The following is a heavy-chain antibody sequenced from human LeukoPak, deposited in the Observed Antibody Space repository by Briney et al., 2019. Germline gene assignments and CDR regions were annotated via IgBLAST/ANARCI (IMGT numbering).Heavy chain of an antibody. CDR1: GYLFTSPW. V-gene: IGHV5-51*01. J-gene: IGHJ5*02. CDR2: IYPADSDT. CDR3: ARPPGIAGAGTGRDGFDP. D-gene: IGHD6-13*01. Sequence: GESLKIPCQRSGYLFTSPWIGWVRQMPGKGLEWMGVIYPADSDTRYSAAFQGQVTISADKSISTAYLQWSSRKASDTAMYYCARPPGIAGAGTGRDGFDPWGQGTLVTVSS.